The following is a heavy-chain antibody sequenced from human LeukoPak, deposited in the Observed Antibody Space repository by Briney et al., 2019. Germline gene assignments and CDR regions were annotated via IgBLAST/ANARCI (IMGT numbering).Heavy chain of an antibody. Sequence: SETLSLTCAVSGYSISSGYYWGWIRQPPGKGLEWIGSIYHSGSTYYNPSLKSRVTISVDTSKNQFSLKLSSVTAADTAVYYCARLYSGSTFDHWGQGTLVTVSS. V-gene: IGHV4-38-2*01. CDR2: IYHSGST. D-gene: IGHD1-26*01. CDR3: ARLYSGSTFDH. CDR1: GYSISSGYY. J-gene: IGHJ4*02.